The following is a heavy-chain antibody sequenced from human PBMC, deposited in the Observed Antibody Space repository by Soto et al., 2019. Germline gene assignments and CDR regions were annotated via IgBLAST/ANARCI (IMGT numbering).Heavy chain of an antibody. CDR1: GGSIISGDYY. J-gene: IGHJ5*02. CDR2: IYYSGDT. Sequence: SETLSLTCTVSGGSIISGDYYWSWIRQPPGKGLEWIGYIYYSGDTSYNPSLKSRVTISIDTSKNQFSLKLNSVTAADTAVYYCARVSSGYHPWGQGTLVTVSS. D-gene: IGHD3-22*01. V-gene: IGHV4-30-4*08. CDR3: ARVSSGYHP.